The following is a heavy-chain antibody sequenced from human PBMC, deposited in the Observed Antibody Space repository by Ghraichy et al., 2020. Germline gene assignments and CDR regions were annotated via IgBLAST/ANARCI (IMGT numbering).Heavy chain of an antibody. J-gene: IGHJ4*02. V-gene: IGHV4-39*01. D-gene: IGHD1-26*01. CDR2: IYYSGST. CDR1: GGSISSSSYY. CDR3: ARLSGGSGSYPSWFDY. Sequence: SETLSLTCTVSGGSISSSSYYWGWIRQPPGKGLEWIGSIYYSGSTYYNPSLKSRVTISVDTSKNQFSLKLSSVTAADTAVYYCARLSGGSGSYPSWFDYWGQGTLVTVSS.